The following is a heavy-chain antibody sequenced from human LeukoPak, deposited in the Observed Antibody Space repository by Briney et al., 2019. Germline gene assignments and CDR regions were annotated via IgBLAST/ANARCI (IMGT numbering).Heavy chain of an antibody. J-gene: IGHJ4*02. CDR3: ARDYPPY. V-gene: IGHV3-74*01. CDR1: GFTFTNSW. Sequence: GGSLRLSCAASGFTFTNSWMHWVRQAPGKGLVWVSRINSDGKTTIYADSAKGRFTISRDNAKNTLYLQMNSLSAEDTALYFCARDYPPYLGQGTLVTVSA. CDR2: INSDGKTT.